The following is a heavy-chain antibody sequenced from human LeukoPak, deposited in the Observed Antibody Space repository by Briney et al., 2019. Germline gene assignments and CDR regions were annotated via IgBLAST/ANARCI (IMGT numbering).Heavy chain of an antibody. J-gene: IGHJ4*02. CDR3: ARARDGYNWRIGSYIAF. CDR1: GYTFNNYY. CDR2: INPNSGDP. V-gene: IGHV1-2*02. Sequence: ASVKVSCKASGYTFNNYYIHWVRQAPGQGPEWMGWINPNSGDPTYAQKFQGRLTLTRDTSITTAYMRLSSLTSDDTAIYYCARARDGYNWRIGSYIAFWCQGTLVTVSS. D-gene: IGHD5-24*01.